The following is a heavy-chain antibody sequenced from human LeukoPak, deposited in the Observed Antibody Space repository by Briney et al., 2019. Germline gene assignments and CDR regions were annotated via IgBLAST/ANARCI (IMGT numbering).Heavy chain of an antibody. V-gene: IGHV3-33*01. CDR1: GFTFSSYG. CDR3: AREDSSSWYFEY. J-gene: IGHJ4*02. CDR2: IWYDGSNK. D-gene: IGHD6-13*01. Sequence: QPGGSLRLSCAASGFTFSSYGMHWVRQAPGKGLEWVAVIWYDGSNKYYADSVKGRFTISRDNSKNTLYLQMNSLRAEDTAVYHCAREDSSSWYFEYWGQGTLVTVSS.